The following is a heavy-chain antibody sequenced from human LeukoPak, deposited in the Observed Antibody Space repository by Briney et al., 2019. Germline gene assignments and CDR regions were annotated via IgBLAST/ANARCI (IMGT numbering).Heavy chain of an antibody. J-gene: IGHJ6*03. D-gene: IGHD6-13*01. Sequence: ASETLSLTCTVSGGSISSSSYYWGWIRQPPGKGLEWIGSIYYSGSTNYNPSLKSRVTISVDTSKNQFSLKLSSVTAADTAVYYCARLIAAAGTGLGYYYMDVWGKGTTVTVSS. CDR2: IYYSGST. CDR3: ARLIAAAGTGLGYYYMDV. CDR1: GGSISSSSYY. V-gene: IGHV4-39*07.